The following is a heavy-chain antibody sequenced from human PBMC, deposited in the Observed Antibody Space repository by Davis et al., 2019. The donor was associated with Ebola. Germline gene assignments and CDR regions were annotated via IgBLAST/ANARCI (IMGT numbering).Heavy chain of an antibody. CDR3: AALDRGRDY. J-gene: IGHJ4*02. D-gene: IGHD3-16*01. CDR1: GFTFSSYA. Sequence: PGGSLRLSCAASGFTFSSYAMSWVRQAPGKGLEWVSAISVSGGSTFYADSVNGRFTISRDDSKNTLYLQMNSLRAEDTAVYYCAALDRGRDYWGQGTLVTVSS. V-gene: IGHV3-23*01. CDR2: ISVSGGST.